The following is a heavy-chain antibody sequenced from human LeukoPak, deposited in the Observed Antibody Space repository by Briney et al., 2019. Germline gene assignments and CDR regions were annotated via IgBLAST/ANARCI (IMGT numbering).Heavy chain of an antibody. D-gene: IGHD4-11*01. Sequence: GASVKVSCKASGYTFTSYDINWVRQATGQGLEWMGWMNPNSGNTGYAQKFQGRVTMTRNTSISTAYMELSSLRAEDTAVYYCAREGLQSNWFDPWGQGTLVTVSS. CDR1: GYTFTSYD. CDR2: MNPNSGNT. J-gene: IGHJ5*02. V-gene: IGHV1-8*01. CDR3: AREGLQSNWFDP.